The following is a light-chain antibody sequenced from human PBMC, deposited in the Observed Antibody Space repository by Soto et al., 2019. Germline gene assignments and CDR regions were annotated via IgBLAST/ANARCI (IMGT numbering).Light chain of an antibody. CDR2: LAS. V-gene: IGKV2-28*01. J-gene: IGKJ2*01. CDR3: MQALQTPDT. Sequence: DIVMTQSPLSLPVTPGEPASISCRSSQSLLHSNGYNYLDWYLQKPGQSPQLLIFLASSRASGVPDRFSGTGSGTDFTLKISRVEAEDVGVYYCMQALQTPDTFGQGTKLEIK. CDR1: QSLLHSNGYNY.